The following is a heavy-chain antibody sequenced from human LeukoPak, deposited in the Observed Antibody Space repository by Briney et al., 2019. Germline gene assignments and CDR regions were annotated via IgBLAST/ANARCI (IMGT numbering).Heavy chain of an antibody. CDR2: IYDSGST. CDR1: GGSIRSSYYY. D-gene: IGHD6-19*01. J-gene: IGHJ4*02. Sequence: PSETLSLTCTVSGGSIRSSYYYWGWIRQPPGKGLEWIGSIYDSGSTYYNPSLKGRVTISVDTSKNQFSLKLSSVTAADTAVYYCARDAAGSGGTRIDYWGQGTLVTVSS. V-gene: IGHV4-39*07. CDR3: ARDAAGSGGTRIDY.